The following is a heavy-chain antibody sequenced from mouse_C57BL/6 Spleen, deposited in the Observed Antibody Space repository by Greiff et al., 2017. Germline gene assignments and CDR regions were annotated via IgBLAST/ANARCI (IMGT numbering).Heavy chain of an antibody. Sequence: QVQLQQSGAELVKPGASVKLSCKASGYTFTSYWMQWVKQRPGPGLEWIGEIDPSDSYTNYNQKFKGKATLTVDTSSSTAYMHLSSLTSEDSAVYYCARAGGSVFAYWGQGTLVTVSA. CDR3: ARAGGSVFAY. V-gene: IGHV1-50*01. J-gene: IGHJ3*01. CDR1: GYTFTSYW. D-gene: IGHD3-2*02. CDR2: IDPSDSYT.